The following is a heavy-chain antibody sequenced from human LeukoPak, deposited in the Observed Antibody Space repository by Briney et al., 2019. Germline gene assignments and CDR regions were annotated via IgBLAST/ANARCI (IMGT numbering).Heavy chain of an antibody. D-gene: IGHD3-3*01. CDR2: IIPIFGTA. CDR3: ARERVKEWSYDY. V-gene: IGHV1-69*05. CDR1: GGTFSSYA. Sequence: SVKVSCKASGGTFSSYAISWVRQAPGQGLEWMGGIIPIFGTANYAQKFQGRVTMTRDTSTSTVYMELSSLRSEDTAVYYCARERVKEWSYDYWGQGTLVTVSS. J-gene: IGHJ4*02.